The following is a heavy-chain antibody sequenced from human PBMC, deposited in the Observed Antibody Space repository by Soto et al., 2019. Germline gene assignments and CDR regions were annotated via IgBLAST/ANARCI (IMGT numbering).Heavy chain of an antibody. CDR2: ISAYNGNT. Sequence: ASVKVSCKASGYTFTSYGISWVRQAPGQGLEWMGWISAYNGNTNYAQKLQGRVTMTTDTSTSTAYMELRSLRSDDTAVYYCARTPLVVLTLHMDAWGKGTTVTVSS. J-gene: IGHJ6*03. CDR1: GYTFTSYG. V-gene: IGHV1-18*01. CDR3: ARTPLVVLTLHMDA. D-gene: IGHD6-13*01.